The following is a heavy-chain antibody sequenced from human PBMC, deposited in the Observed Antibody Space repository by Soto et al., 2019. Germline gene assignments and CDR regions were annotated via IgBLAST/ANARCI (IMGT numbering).Heavy chain of an antibody. CDR2: ISGSGGST. J-gene: IGHJ4*02. D-gene: IGHD5-12*01. V-gene: IGHV3-23*01. CDR3: AKSFVGGGYGNTDY. CDR1: GFTFSSYA. Sequence: GGSLRLSCAASGFTFSSYAMSWVRQAPGKGLEWVSAISGSGGSTYYADSVKGRFTISRDNSKNTLYLQMNSLRAEDTAVYYCAKSFVGGGYGNTDYWGQGTLVTVSS.